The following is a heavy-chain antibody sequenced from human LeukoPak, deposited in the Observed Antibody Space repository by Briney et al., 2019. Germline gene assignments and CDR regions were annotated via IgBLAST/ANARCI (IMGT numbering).Heavy chain of an antibody. CDR1: GFTFGGSA. Sequence: GGSLKLSCAASGFTFGGSAMHWVRQASGKGLERVGRIRSKANSYATAYAASVKGRFTISRDDSKNTAYLQINSLKTEDTAVYYCTRHSPDYYGSGSYPSIYGYWGQGTLVTVSS. J-gene: IGHJ4*02. CDR3: TRHSPDYYGSGSYPSIYGY. CDR2: IRSKANSYAT. D-gene: IGHD3-10*01. V-gene: IGHV3-73*01.